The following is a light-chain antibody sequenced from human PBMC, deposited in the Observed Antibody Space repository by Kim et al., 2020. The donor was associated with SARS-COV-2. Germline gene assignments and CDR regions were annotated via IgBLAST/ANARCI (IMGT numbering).Light chain of an antibody. CDR1: NLGSKS. Sequence: SYELTQPPSVSVAPGKTARITCEENNLGSKSVHWYQQKSGQAPVLVISYDTDRPPGIPERFSGSNSGDTATLTISTVEVGDEADYYCQVWDSGSYHYVFGDGTKVTVL. CDR2: YDT. J-gene: IGLJ1*01. V-gene: IGLV3-21*04. CDR3: QVWDSGSYHYV.